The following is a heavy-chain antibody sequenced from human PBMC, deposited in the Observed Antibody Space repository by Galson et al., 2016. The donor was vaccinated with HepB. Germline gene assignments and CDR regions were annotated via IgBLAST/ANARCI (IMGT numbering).Heavy chain of an antibody. CDR1: GFSFTSYS. V-gene: IGHV3-21*01. Sequence: SLRLSCAASGFSFTSYSMSWVRQAPGKGLEWVSSITRSSTYIFYAESVKGRFTTSRDNAKNSLYLDMSSLKVEDTGIYYCARDGGSFVPSSSSWSLVCRYWGRGTLVTVSS. J-gene: IGHJ4*02. CDR2: ITRSSTYI. CDR3: ARDGGSFVPSSSSWSLVCRY. D-gene: IGHD6-13*01.